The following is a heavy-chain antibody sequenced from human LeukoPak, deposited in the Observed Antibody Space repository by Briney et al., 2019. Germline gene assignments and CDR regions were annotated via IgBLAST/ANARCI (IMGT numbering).Heavy chain of an antibody. J-gene: IGHJ4*02. CDR1: GYTFTSNY. V-gene: IGHV1-46*01. CDR3: ARDQEGFDY. Sequence: ASVKVSCKASGYTFTSNYIHWVRQAPGQGLEWMGMIYPRGGSTSYAQKFQGRVTVTRDTSTSTVHMELSGLRSEDTAVYYRARDQEGFDYWGQGTLVTVSS. CDR2: IYPRGGST.